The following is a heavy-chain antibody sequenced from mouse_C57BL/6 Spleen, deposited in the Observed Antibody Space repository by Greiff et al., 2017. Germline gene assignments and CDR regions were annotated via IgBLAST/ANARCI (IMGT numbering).Heavy chain of an antibody. J-gene: IGHJ4*01. D-gene: IGHD2-5*01. CDR1: GFTFSNYW. CDR3: TAYYSNSYAMDY. CDR2: IRLKSDNYAT. V-gene: IGHV6-3*01. Sequence: EVQLVESGGGLVQPGGSMKLSCVASGFTFSNYWMNWVRQSPEKGLEWVAQIRLKSDNYATHYAASVKGRFTISRDDSKSSVYLLMNNLRAEDTGIYYYTAYYSNSYAMDYWGQGTSVTVSS.